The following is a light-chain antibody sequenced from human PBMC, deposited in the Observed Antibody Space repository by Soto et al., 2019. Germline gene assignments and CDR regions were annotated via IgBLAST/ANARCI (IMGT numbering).Light chain of an antibody. J-gene: IGKJ1*01. CDR3: QQSYSVPLA. CDR1: QSISSY. V-gene: IGKV1-39*01. CDR2: GAS. Sequence: DIQLTQSPPALAASVGDRVTITCRASQSISSYLNWYQQKPGKAPKLMIFGASSLQTGVPSRISGSGSGTEFTLTISSLQPEDFATYYCQQSYSVPLAFAQGTRLEIK.